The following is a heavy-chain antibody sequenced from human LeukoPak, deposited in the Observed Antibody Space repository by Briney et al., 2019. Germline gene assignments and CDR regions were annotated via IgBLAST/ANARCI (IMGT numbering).Heavy chain of an antibody. Sequence: ASVKVSCKASGSTFSSYAISWVRQAPGQGLEWMGGIIPIFGTANYAQKFQGRVTITADESTSTAYMELSSLRSEDTAVYYCASDASGDYVYFDYWGQGTLVTVSS. CDR2: IIPIFGTA. D-gene: IGHD4-17*01. CDR1: GSTFSSYA. V-gene: IGHV1-69*13. J-gene: IGHJ4*02. CDR3: ASDASGDYVYFDY.